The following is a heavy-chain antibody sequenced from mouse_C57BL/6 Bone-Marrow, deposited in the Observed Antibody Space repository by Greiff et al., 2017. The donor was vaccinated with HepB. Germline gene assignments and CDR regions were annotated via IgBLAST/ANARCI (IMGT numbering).Heavy chain of an antibody. J-gene: IGHJ3*01. CDR3: ARGRYYGSSYAWFAY. CDR1: GYTFTDYY. CDR2: IYPGSGNT. V-gene: IGHV1-76*01. Sequence: QVQLKESGAELVRPGASVKLSCKASGYTFTDYYINWVKQRPGQGLEWIARIYPGSGNTYYNEKFKGKATLTAEKSSSTAYMQLSSLTSEDSAVYFCARGRYYGSSYAWFAYWGQGTLVTVSA. D-gene: IGHD1-1*01.